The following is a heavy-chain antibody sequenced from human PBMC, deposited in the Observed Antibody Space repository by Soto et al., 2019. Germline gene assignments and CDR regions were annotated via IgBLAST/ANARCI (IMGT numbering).Heavy chain of an antibody. CDR3: ATSPGGGGY. J-gene: IGHJ4*02. Sequence: EVQLVESGGGLIQPGGSLRLSCAVSGFTVSNNYMSWVRQAPGKGLEGVSVIYSGGYTAYGDSVKGRFTISRDKSKNTLSPQNNCPGAAAPAVYYCATSPGGGGYWGQGTLVTVSS. CDR2: IYSGGYT. D-gene: IGHD3-10*01. CDR1: GFTVSNNY. V-gene: IGHV3-53*01.